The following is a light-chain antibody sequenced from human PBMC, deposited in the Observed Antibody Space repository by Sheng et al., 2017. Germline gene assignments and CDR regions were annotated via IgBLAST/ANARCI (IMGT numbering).Light chain of an antibody. V-gene: IGLV3-21*02. CDR2: DDT. CDR1: NIGSES. J-gene: IGLJ2*01. Sequence: SYVLTQPPSLSVAPGQTARIPCGGNNIGSESVHWYQQKPGQAPVLVIYDDTYRPSGIPERFSGSNSGNTATLTISGVEAGDEADYYCQVWNSNIDHVLFGGGSKLTVL. CDR3: QVWNSNIDHVL.